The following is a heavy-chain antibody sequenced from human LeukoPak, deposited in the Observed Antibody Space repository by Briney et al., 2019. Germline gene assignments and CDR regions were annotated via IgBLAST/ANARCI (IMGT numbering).Heavy chain of an antibody. D-gene: IGHD2-21*02. Sequence: ASVKVSCKASGYTFTSYGISWVRQAPGQRLEWMGWISAYNGNTNYAQKLQGRVTMTTDTSTSTAYMELRSLRSDDTAVYYCATDDLLYCDGDCAENYWGQGTLVTVSS. V-gene: IGHV1-18*01. CDR1: GYTFTSYG. CDR2: ISAYNGNT. CDR3: ATDDLLYCDGDCAENY. J-gene: IGHJ4*02.